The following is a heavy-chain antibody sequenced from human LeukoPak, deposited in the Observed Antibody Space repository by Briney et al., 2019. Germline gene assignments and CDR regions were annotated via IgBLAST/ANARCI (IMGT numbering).Heavy chain of an antibody. CDR3: AAFPIVAHDAFDI. J-gene: IGHJ3*02. CDR1: GFTFSDYY. D-gene: IGHD3-22*01. V-gene: IGHV3-11*04. CDR2: ISSSGSTI. Sequence: GGSLRLSCAASGFTFSDYYMSWIRQAPGKGLEWVSYISSSGSTIYYADSVKGRFTISRDNAKNSLYLQMNSLRAEDTAVYYCAAFPIVAHDAFDIWGQGTMVTVSS.